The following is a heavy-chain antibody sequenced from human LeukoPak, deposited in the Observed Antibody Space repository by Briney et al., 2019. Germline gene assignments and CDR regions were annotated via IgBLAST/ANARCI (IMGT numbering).Heavy chain of an antibody. CDR2: IYYSGST. Sequence: PSETLSLTCTVSGGSISSYYWSWIRQPPGKGLEWIGYIYYSGSTNYNPSLKSRVTMSVDTSKNQFSLKLSSVAAADTAVYYCARASFRYDFGVWGKGTTVTVSS. J-gene: IGHJ6*04. CDR1: GGSISSYY. D-gene: IGHD3-3*01. V-gene: IGHV4-59*12. CDR3: ARASFRYDFGV.